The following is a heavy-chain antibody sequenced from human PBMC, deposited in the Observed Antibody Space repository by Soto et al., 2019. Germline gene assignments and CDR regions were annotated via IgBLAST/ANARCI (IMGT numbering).Heavy chain of an antibody. J-gene: IGHJ4*02. CDR1: GFSITTNEVG. V-gene: IGHV2-5*02. D-gene: IGHD1-7*01. Sequence: VSGPTLVNPKETLTLTCTFSGFSITTNEVGVGWIRQPPGEALEWLAVTYGDDNKRYSPSLRGRLTITKDTSRNQVVLTMTNMDPVDTATYYCAQYNRVSGTTYHFDYWGQGSLVTVSS. CDR3: AQYNRVSGTTYHFDY. CDR2: TYGDDNK.